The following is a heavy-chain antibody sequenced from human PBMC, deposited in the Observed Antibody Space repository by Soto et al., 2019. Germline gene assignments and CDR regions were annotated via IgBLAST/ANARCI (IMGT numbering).Heavy chain of an antibody. D-gene: IGHD2-2*01. CDR3: AREGLVLVPTTVNSDYYYYAMDV. CDR2: IIPRSATS. J-gene: IGHJ6*02. Sequence: QVQLVQSGAEVKKPGSSVKVSCKASGDTFSTYTITWMRQAPGQGLEWMGGIIPRSATSNYAQKFQGRVXIAAAESTSTAXXXLXXLRSEGTAVYYCAREGLVLVPTTVNSDYYYYAMDVWGQGTTVTVSS. V-gene: IGHV1-69*12. CDR1: GDTFSTYT.